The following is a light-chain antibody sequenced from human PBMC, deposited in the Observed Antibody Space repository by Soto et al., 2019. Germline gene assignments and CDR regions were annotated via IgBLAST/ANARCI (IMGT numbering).Light chain of an antibody. CDR3: KQYGSSLT. CDR1: QSVSSSY. V-gene: IGKV3-20*01. CDR2: GAS. Sequence: EIVLTPSPGTLSFSPLERATLSFRASQSVSSSYLAWYQQKPGQAPRLLIYGASSRATGIPDRFSGSGSGTDFTLTISRLEPEDFAVYYCKQYGSSLTFGQGTKVDIK. J-gene: IGKJ1*01.